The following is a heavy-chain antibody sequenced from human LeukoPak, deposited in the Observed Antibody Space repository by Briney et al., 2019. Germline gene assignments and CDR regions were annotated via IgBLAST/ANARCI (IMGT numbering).Heavy chain of an antibody. CDR1: GFTFSSYG. J-gene: IGHJ4*02. Sequence: GGSLRLSCAASGFTFSSYGMHWVRQAPGKGLEWVAVIWYDGSNKYYADSVKGRFTISRDNSKNTLYLQMNSLRAEDTAVYYCAKQKGTVTPADYWGQGTLVTVSP. D-gene: IGHD4-17*01. V-gene: IGHV3-33*06. CDR2: IWYDGSNK. CDR3: AKQKGTVTPADY.